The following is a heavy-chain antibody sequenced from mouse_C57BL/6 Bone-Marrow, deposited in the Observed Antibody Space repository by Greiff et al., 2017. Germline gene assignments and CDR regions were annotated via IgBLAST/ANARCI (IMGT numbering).Heavy chain of an antibody. Sequence: VQLQQPGAELVKPGASVKLSCKASGYTFTSYWMHWVKQRPGRGLEWIGRIDPYSGGTKYNEKFKSKATLTVDKPSSTAYMQLSSLTSEDSAVYYCAKGGVAGTWFAYWGQGTLVTVSA. D-gene: IGHD4-1*01. CDR2: IDPYSGGT. J-gene: IGHJ3*01. CDR3: AKGGVAGTWFAY. CDR1: GYTFTSYW. V-gene: IGHV1-72*01.